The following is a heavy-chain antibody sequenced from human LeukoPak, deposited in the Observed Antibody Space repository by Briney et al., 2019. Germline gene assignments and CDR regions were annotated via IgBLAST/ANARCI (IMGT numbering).Heavy chain of an antibody. J-gene: IGHJ4*02. CDR1: GFTFSSYA. CDR3: ASSPDYDILTGYYDY. CDR2: ISGSGGST. Sequence: GGSLRLSCAASGFTFSSYAMSWVRQAPGKGLEWVSAISGSGGSTYYADSVKGRFTISRDNSKNTLYLQMNSLRAEDTAVYYCASSPDYDILTGYYDYWGQGTLVTVSS. V-gene: IGHV3-23*01. D-gene: IGHD3-9*01.